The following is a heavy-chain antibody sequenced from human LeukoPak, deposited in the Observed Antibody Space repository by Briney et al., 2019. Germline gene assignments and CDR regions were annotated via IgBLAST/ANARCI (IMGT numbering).Heavy chain of an antibody. CDR1: GGSISSYY. CDR2: ISYSGST. V-gene: IGHV4-59*01. CDR3: ARVRGSRDYYYYGMDV. Sequence: PSETLSLTCTVSGGSISSYYWSWIRQPPGKGLEWIGYISYSGSTNYNPSLKSRVTISVDTSKNQFSLKLSSVTAADTAVYYCARVRGSRDYYYYGMDVWGQGTTVTVSS. J-gene: IGHJ6*02. D-gene: IGHD3-16*01.